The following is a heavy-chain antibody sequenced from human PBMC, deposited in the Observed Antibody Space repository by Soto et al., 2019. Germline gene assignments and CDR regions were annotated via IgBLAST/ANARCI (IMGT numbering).Heavy chain of an antibody. CDR1: GGSISSYY. CDR2: IYYSGST. J-gene: IGHJ4*02. Sequence: SETLSLTCTVSGGSISSYYWSWIRQPPGKGLEWIGYIYYSGSTNYNPSLKSRVTISVDTSKNQFSLKLSSVTAAGTAVYYCARDLGSSGYDYWGQGTLVTVSS. V-gene: IGHV4-59*01. D-gene: IGHD6-13*01. CDR3: ARDLGSSGYDY.